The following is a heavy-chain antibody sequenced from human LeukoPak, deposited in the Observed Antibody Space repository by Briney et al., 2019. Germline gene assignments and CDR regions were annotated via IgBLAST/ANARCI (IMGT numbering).Heavy chain of an antibody. CDR2: ISGSGGST. J-gene: IGHJ6*03. CDR1: GFTFSSYA. V-gene: IGHV3-23*01. CDR3: ATNPPYDSSCNRYYDYYMYV. Sequence: GGSLRLSCAASGFTFSSYAMSWVRQAPGKGLEWVSGISGSGGSTYYADSVKGRFTISRDNSKNTLYLQMNSLRAEDTAVYYCATNPPYDSSCNRYYDYYMYVWAKGTTVTVSS. D-gene: IGHD3-22*01.